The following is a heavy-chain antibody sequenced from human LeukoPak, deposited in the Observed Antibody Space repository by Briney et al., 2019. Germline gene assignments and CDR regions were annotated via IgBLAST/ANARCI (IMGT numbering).Heavy chain of an antibody. CDR2: IYTSGST. D-gene: IGHD6-19*01. Sequence: SETLSLTCTVSGGSISSGSYYWSWIRQPAGKELEWIGRIYTSGSTNYNPSLKSRVTISVDTSKNQFSLKLSSVTAADTAVYYCASGIAVAGRAFDYWGQGTLVTVSS. J-gene: IGHJ4*02. CDR1: GGSISSGSYY. CDR3: ASGIAVAGRAFDY. V-gene: IGHV4-61*02.